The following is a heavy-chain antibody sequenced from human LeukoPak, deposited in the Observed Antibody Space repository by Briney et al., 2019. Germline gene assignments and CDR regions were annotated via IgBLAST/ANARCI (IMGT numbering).Heavy chain of an antibody. CDR1: GESFSGYY. V-gene: IGHV4-34*01. J-gene: IGHJ6*02. CDR2: INHSGRT. Sequence: SSETLSLTCAVYGESFSGYYWTWIRQPPGKGLEWIGEINHSGRTNYNPSLKSRVTMSVDTSENQFSLKLSSVTAADTAVYYCARHFGPASSLAVNSYYYSLGMDVWGQGTTVTVSS. CDR3: ARHFGPASSLAVNSYYYSLGMDV. D-gene: IGHD2-21*01.